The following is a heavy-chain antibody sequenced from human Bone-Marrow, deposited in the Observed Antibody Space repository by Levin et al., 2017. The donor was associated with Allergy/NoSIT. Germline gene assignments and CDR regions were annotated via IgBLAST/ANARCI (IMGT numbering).Heavy chain of an antibody. J-gene: IGHJ5*02. V-gene: IGHV3-7*01. CDR1: GFSFSDYW. Sequence: GESLKISCAASGFSFSDYWMNWLRQAPGKGLEWVANINGDGDKKYYVDSVKGRFTISRDNAKKSVDLQLSSLGVEDTAVYYCAGDQRRADSTYKLFDPWGQGTLVTVSS. CDR3: AGDQRRADSTYKLFDP. CDR2: INGDGDKK. D-gene: IGHD1-14*01.